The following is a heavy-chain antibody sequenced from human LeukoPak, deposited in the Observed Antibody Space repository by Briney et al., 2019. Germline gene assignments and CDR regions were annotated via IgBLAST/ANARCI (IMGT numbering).Heavy chain of an antibody. CDR2: ISAYNGNT. D-gene: IGHD3-9*01. J-gene: IGHJ6*02. CDR1: GYTFTSYG. Sequence: ASVKVSCKASGYTFTSYGISWVRQAPGQGLEWMGWISAYNGNTNCAQKLQGRVTMTTDTSTSTAYMELRSLRSDDTAVYYCASDPTYDILTGNYYGMDVWGQGTTVTVSS. V-gene: IGHV1-18*01. CDR3: ASDPTYDILTGNYYGMDV.